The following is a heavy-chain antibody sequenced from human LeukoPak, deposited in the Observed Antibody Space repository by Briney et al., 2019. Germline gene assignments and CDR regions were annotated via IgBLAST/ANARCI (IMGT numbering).Heavy chain of an antibody. CDR2: IYTSGST. Sequence: SETLSLTCTVSGGSISSYYWSWIRQPAGKGLEWIGRIYTSGSTNYNPSLKSRVTMPVDTSKNQFSLKLSSVTAADTAVYYCARDDFWSGYYMPRTFDPWGQGTLVTVSS. CDR1: GGSISSYY. V-gene: IGHV4-4*07. CDR3: ARDDFWSGYYMPRTFDP. J-gene: IGHJ5*02. D-gene: IGHD3-3*01.